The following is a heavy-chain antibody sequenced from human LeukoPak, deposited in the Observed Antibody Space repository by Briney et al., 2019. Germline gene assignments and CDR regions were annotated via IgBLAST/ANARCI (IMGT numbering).Heavy chain of an antibody. V-gene: IGHV3-30-3*01. D-gene: IGHD6-6*01. CDR1: GFTFNTYS. CDR2: LSFDGDEK. J-gene: IGHJ4*02. Sequence: GGSLRLSCVASGFTFNTYSMHWVRQAPGKGLEWVAVLSFDGDEKHYADSVKGRFTISRDNSENSLYLQMNSLRAEDTAVYYCARAEPPHYSSSSSGFYDYWGQGTLVIVSS. CDR3: ARAEPPHYSSSSSGFYDY.